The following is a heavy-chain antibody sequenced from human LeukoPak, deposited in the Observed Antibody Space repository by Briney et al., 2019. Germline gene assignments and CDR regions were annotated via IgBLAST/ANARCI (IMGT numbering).Heavy chain of an antibody. CDR3: ARDPGYDSSGYHF. CDR1: GGSVTTSY. D-gene: IGHD3-22*01. Sequence: KPSETLSLTCTVSGGSVTTSYWSWIRQPAGKGLEWIGHIYASGTTNYNPSVKSRVTMSLDTAKNQFSLKLNSVTAADTAVYYCARDPGYDSSGYHFGGLGILVTVSS. J-gene: IGHJ4*01. CDR2: IYASGTT. V-gene: IGHV4-4*07.